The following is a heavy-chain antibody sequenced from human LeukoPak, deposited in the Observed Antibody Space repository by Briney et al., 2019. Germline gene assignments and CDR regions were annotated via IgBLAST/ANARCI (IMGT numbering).Heavy chain of an antibody. Sequence: GGSLRLSCAASGFTFSSYAMSWVRQAPGKGLEWVSAISGSGGSTYYADPVKGRFTISRDNSKNTLYLQMNSLRAEDTAVYYCARANKSSGSGYDWGVFDYWGQGTLVTVSS. V-gene: IGHV3-23*01. CDR1: GFTFSSYA. D-gene: IGHD5-12*01. CDR3: ARANKSSGSGYDWGVFDY. CDR2: ISGSGGST. J-gene: IGHJ4*02.